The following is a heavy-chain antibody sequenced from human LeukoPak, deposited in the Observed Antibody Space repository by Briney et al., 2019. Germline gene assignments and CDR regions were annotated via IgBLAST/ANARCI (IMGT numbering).Heavy chain of an antibody. J-gene: IGHJ4*02. CDR3: ARDKGGYDSSGYIGSLLYYFDY. CDR2: INPNRGGT. D-gene: IGHD3-22*01. V-gene: IGHV1-2*02. CDR1: GCTFTGYY. Sequence: ASVKVSCKASGCTFTGYYMHWVRQAPGQGLEWMGCINPNRGGTNYAQKFQGRVTMTRDTSISTAYMGLSRLRSDDTAVYYCARDKGGYDSSGYIGSLLYYFDYWGQGTLVTVSS.